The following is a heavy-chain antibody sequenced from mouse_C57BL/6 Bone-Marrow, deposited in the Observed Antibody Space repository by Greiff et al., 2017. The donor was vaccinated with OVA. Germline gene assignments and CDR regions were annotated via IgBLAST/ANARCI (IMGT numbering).Heavy chain of an antibody. V-gene: IGHV1-64*01. D-gene: IGHD3-2*02. J-gene: IGHJ3*01. Sequence: QVQLQQPGAELVKPGASVKLSCKASGYTFPSYWMHWVKQRPGQGLEWIGMIYPNSGSTNYNEKFKSKATLTVDKSSSTAYMQLSSLTSEDSAVYYCARERSSGYGFAYWGQGTLVTVSA. CDR2: IYPNSGST. CDR3: ARERSSGYGFAY. CDR1: GYTFPSYW.